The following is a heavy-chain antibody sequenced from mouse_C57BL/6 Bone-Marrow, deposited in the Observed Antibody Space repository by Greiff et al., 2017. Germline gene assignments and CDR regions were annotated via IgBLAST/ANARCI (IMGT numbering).Heavy chain of an antibody. J-gene: IGHJ2*01. V-gene: IGHV1-76*01. D-gene: IGHD2-3*01. Sequence: QVQLQQSGAELVRPGASVKLSCKASGYTFTDYYINWVKQRPGQGLEWIARIYPGSGNTYYNEKFKGKATLTAEKSSSTAYMQLSILTSEDSAVYFCARVEWLLPYYFDYWGQGTTLTVSS. CDR3: ARVEWLLPYYFDY. CDR1: GYTFTDYY. CDR2: IYPGSGNT.